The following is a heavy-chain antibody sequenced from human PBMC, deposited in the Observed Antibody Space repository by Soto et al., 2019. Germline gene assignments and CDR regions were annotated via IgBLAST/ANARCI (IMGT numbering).Heavy chain of an antibody. D-gene: IGHD3-9*01. CDR3: ARGEYYDILSRFDP. Sequence: ASVKVSCKASGYTFTSYGISWVRQAPGQGLEWMGWISAYNGNTNYAQKLQGRVTMATDTSTSTAYMELRSLRSDDTAVYYCARGEYYDILSRFDPWGQGTLVTVSS. J-gene: IGHJ5*02. V-gene: IGHV1-18*01. CDR1: GYTFTSYG. CDR2: ISAYNGNT.